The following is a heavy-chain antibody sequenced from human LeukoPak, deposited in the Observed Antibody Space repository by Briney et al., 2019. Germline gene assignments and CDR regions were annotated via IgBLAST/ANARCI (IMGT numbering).Heavy chain of an antibody. CDR2: IYHSGST. CDR1: GGSISSSNW. V-gene: IGHV4-4*02. CDR3: AREMRSDYYYYGMDV. J-gene: IGHJ6*02. D-gene: IGHD5-24*01. Sequence: PSRTLSLTCAVSGGSISSSNWWSWVRQPPGKGLEWIGEIYHSGSTNYNPSLKSRVTISVDKSKNQFSLKLSSVTAADTAVYYCAREMRSDYYYYGMDVWGQGTTVTVSS.